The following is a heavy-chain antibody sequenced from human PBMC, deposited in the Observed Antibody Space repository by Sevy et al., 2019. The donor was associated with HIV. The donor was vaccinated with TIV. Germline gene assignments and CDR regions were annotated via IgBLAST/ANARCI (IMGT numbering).Heavy chain of an antibody. D-gene: IGHD4-17*01. J-gene: IGHJ4*02. CDR1: GFIFSSYE. Sequence: GGSLRLSCAASGFIFSSYEMSWVRQAPGKGLEWVSHISQSGGTTYYSDSVKGRFTISRDNAKNSLYLQMNSLRAEDTAIYYCARDLPRSATTVAHFDYWGQGTLVTVS. CDR2: ISQSGGTT. V-gene: IGHV3-48*03. CDR3: ARDLPRSATTVAHFDY.